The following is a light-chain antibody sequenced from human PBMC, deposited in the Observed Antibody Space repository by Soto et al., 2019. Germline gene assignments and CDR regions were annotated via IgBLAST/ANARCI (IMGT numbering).Light chain of an antibody. CDR3: QQRSNWLMYT. V-gene: IGKV3-11*01. CDR1: QSVSSY. Sequence: EIVLTQSPATLSLSPGERATLSCRASQSVSSYLAWYQQKPGQAPRLLIYDASNLATGIPARFSGSGSGTDFTLTISSLEPEEFAVYYFQQRSNWLMYTFGQGTKLEIK. J-gene: IGKJ2*01. CDR2: DAS.